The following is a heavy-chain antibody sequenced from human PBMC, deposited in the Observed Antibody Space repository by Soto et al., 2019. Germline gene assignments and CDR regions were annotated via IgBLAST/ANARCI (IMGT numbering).Heavy chain of an antibody. Sequence: VHLVASGGGLVQPGGSLRLSCAASGFTFSVYRMSWVRQAPGKGLEWVAKINQDGSEKDYVGSVKGRFTVSRDNAKNSIFLPMNSLGGGDTAVYYCARDWDKWGQGTLVTVSS. J-gene: IGHJ4*02. D-gene: IGHD1-26*01. CDR2: INQDGSEK. CDR1: GFTFSVYR. V-gene: IGHV3-7*01. CDR3: ARDWDK.